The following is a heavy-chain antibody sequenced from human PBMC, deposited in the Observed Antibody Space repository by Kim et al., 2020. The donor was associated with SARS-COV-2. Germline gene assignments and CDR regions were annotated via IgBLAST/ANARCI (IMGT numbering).Heavy chain of an antibody. CDR2: FDPEDGET. V-gene: IGHV1-24*01. Sequence: ASVKVSCKVSGYTLTELSMHWVRQAPGKGLEWMGGFDPEDGETIYAQKFQGRVTMTEDTSTDTAYMELSSLRSEDTAVYYCATSFSRAAGPYYYYGMDVWGQGTTVTVSS. J-gene: IGHJ6*02. CDR3: ATSFSRAAGPYYYYGMDV. D-gene: IGHD6-13*01. CDR1: GYTLTELS.